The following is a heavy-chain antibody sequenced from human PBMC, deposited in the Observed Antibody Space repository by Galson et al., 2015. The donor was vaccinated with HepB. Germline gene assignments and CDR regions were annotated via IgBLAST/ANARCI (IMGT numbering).Heavy chain of an antibody. D-gene: IGHD3-16*01. CDR2: INPDGTTT. J-gene: IGHJ4*02. CDR1: GFTFGTSW. Sequence: SLRLSCAASGFTFGTSWFHWVRQAPGKGLVWVSRINPDGTTTDHADSVKGRFTTSRDNSKNTVVLQLNNLRVEDTAVYYCAKDGIMVSKHPWHFHFWGQGTPVTVSS. V-gene: IGHV3-74*01. CDR3: AKDGIMVSKHPWHFHF.